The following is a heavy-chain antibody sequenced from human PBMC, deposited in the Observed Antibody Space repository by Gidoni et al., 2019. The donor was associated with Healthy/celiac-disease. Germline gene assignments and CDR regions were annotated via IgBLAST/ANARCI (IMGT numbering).Heavy chain of an antibody. V-gene: IGHV4-4*07. CDR1: GGSISSYY. CDR3: ARDGPTLLWFGELSMTRYYYYGMDV. J-gene: IGHJ6*02. D-gene: IGHD3-10*01. CDR2: IYTSGST. Sequence: QVQLQESGPGLVKPSETLSLTCPVSGGSISSYYWSWIRQPAGKGLEWIGRIYTSGSTNYNPSLKSRVTMSVDTSKNQFSLKLSSVTAADTAVYYCARDGPTLLWFGELSMTRYYYYGMDVWGQGTTVTVSS.